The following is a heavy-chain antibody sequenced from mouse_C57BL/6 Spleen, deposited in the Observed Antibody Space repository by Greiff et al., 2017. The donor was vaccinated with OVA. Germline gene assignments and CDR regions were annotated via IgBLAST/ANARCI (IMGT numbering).Heavy chain of an antibody. CDR1: GYTFTEYT. CDR3: ARHEDRRGLFAY. J-gene: IGHJ3*01. Sequence: QVHVKQSGAELVKPGASVTLSCKASGYTFTEYTIHWVKQRSGQGLEWIGWFYPGSGSLKYNEKFKDKATLTADKSSSTVYMELSRLTSEDSAVYFCARHEDRRGLFAYWGQGTLVTVSA. CDR2: FYPGSGSL. V-gene: IGHV1-62-2*01.